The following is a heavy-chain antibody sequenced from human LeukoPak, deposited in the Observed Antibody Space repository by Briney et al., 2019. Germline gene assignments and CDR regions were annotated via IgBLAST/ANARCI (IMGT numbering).Heavy chain of an antibody. V-gene: IGHV4-4*07. J-gene: IGHJ5*02. CDR2: IYTSRST. CDR3: ARAQFDYYGSGSPEYNWFDP. D-gene: IGHD3-10*01. CDR1: GGSISSYY. Sequence: SETLSLTCTVSGGSISSYYWSWIRQPAGKGLEWIGRIYTSRSTNYNPSLKSRVTMSVDTSKNQFSLKLSSVTAADTAVYYCARAQFDYYGSGSPEYNWFDPWGQGTLVTVSS.